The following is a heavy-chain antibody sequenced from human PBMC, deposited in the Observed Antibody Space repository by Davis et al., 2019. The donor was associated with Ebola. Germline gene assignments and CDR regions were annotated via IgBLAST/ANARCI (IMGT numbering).Heavy chain of an antibody. Sequence: ASVKVSCKASGYTFPSYYMHWVRQAPGQGLEWMGIINPSGGSTSYAQKFQGRVTMTRDTSTSTVYMELSSLRSEDTAVYYCASHRVGIAVAGTDYYYGMDVWGQGTTVTVSS. J-gene: IGHJ6*02. CDR2: INPSGGST. V-gene: IGHV1-46*01. CDR1: GYTFPSYY. D-gene: IGHD6-19*01. CDR3: ASHRVGIAVAGTDYYYGMDV.